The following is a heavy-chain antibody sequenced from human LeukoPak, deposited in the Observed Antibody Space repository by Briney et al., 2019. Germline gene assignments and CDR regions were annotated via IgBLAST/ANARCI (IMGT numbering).Heavy chain of an antibody. CDR2: ISSTSTFI. CDR3: ARDYFDSSDYPQTYYYYYMDV. D-gene: IGHD3-22*01. CDR1: GFTFSRYS. J-gene: IGHJ6*03. V-gene: IGHV3-21*01. Sequence: PGGSLRLSCAASGFTFSRYSMNWVRQAPGKGLEGVASISSTSTFIYSADSVRGRFTISRDTAKNSLSLQMNSLRAEDTAIYYCARDYFDSSDYPQTYYYYYMDVWGKGTTVTVSS.